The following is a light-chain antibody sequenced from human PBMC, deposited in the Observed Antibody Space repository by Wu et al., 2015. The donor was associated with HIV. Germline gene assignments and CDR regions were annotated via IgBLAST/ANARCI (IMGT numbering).Light chain of an antibody. V-gene: IGKV3-20*01. J-gene: IGKJ5*01. CDR3: QQYGSSPIT. CDR1: QSVGSLGSN. CDR2: EAY. Sequence: ENVLMQSPGTLSVSPGERVTLFCNATQSVGSLGSNWLAWYQHNPGQSPRLLIYEAYKKAAGVSDRFSGAGSGTDFSLTITRLQSDDFAFYFCQQYGSSPITFGPGTRL.